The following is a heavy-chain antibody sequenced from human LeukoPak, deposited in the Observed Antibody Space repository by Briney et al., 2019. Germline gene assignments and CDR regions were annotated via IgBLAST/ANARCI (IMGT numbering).Heavy chain of an antibody. J-gene: IGHJ4*02. D-gene: IGHD2-2*01. Sequence: PSETLSLTCTVSGGSISTHYWSWIRQPPGKGLEWIGYIHYSGSTKYNPSLKSRVTISVDTSKNQFSLKLSSVTAADTAVYYCARAIVVVPAAILPYYFDYWGQGTLVTVSS. CDR2: IHYSGST. CDR1: GGSISTHY. CDR3: ARAIVVVPAAILPYYFDY. V-gene: IGHV4-59*11.